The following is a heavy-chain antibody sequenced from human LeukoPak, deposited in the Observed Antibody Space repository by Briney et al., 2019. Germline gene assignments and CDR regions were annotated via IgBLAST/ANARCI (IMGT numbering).Heavy chain of an antibody. CDR3: ARDGALGYCSSTSCYRYFQY. V-gene: IGHV1-8*02. Sequence: GASVKVSCKASGYTFTSYGINWVRQATGQGLEWMGWMNPNSGNTGYAQKFQGRVTMTRNTSISTAYMELSSLRSEDTAVYYCARDGALGYCSSTSCYRYFQYWGQGTLVTVSS. D-gene: IGHD2-2*02. J-gene: IGHJ1*01. CDR1: GYTFTSYG. CDR2: MNPNSGNT.